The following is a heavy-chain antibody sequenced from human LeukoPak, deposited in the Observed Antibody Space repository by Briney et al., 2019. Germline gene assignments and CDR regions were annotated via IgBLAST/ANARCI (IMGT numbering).Heavy chain of an antibody. Sequence: PGGSLRLSCEASGFTFSSFEMNWVRQAPGKGLEWFSYIDFGGTTIYYADSVKGRFTISRDNSKNTLYLQMNSLRAEDTAVYYCAKDLLEGRGYSYGYYYYGMDVWGQGTTVTVSS. J-gene: IGHJ6*02. D-gene: IGHD5-18*01. CDR3: AKDLLEGRGYSYGYYYYGMDV. CDR2: IDFGGTTI. CDR1: GFTFSSFE. V-gene: IGHV3-48*03.